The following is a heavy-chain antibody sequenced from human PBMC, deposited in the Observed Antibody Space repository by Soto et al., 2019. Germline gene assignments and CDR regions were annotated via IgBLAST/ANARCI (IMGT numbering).Heavy chain of an antibody. CDR2: IIPIFGTA. CDR1: GGTFSSYA. V-gene: IGHV1-69*06. J-gene: IGHJ6*02. Sequence: PVKVSCKASGGTFSSYAISWVRQAPGQGLEWMGGIIPIFGTANYAQKFQGRATITADNSKNTLYLQMNSLRAEDTAVYYCARDPSGYKQDYYGMDVWGQGTTVTVSS. CDR3: ARDPSGYKQDYYGMDV. D-gene: IGHD1-1*01.